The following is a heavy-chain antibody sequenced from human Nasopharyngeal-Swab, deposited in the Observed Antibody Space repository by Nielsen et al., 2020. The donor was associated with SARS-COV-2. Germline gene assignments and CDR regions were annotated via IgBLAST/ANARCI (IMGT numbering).Heavy chain of an antibody. J-gene: IGHJ6*02. CDR3: AKDMGSIAVAGYYYYGMDV. CDR2: ISWNSGSI. Sequence: SLKISCAASGFTFSSYAMHWVRQAPGKGLEWVSGISWNSGSIGYADSVKGRFTISRDNAKNSLYLQMNSLRAEDTALYYCAKDMGSIAVAGYYYYGMDVWGQGTTVTVSS. CDR1: GFTFSSYA. V-gene: IGHV3-9*01. D-gene: IGHD6-19*01.